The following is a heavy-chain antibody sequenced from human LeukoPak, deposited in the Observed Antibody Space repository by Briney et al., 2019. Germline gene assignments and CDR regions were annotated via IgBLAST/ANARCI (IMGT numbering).Heavy chain of an antibody. V-gene: IGHV3-74*01. CDR2: INSDGSST. CDR3: ARREFYDSSGYPFDY. D-gene: IGHD3-22*01. Sequence: GGSLRLSCAASGFTFSSYWMHWVRQAPGKGLVWVSCINSDGSSTSYADSVKGRFTISRDNAKNTLYLQMNSLRAEDTAVYYCARREFYDSSGYPFDYWGQGTLVTVSS. J-gene: IGHJ4*02. CDR1: GFTFSSYW.